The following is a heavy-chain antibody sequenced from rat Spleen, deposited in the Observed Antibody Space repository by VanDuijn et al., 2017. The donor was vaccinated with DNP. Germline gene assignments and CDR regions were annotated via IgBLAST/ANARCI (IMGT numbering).Heavy chain of an antibody. CDR1: GFNFNDYW. Sequence: EVQLVESGGGLVQPGRSLKLSCAASGFNFNDYWMDWVRQAPGKGLEWIAEIKKDSSTINYSPSLRDYFTISRDNAQNTLYLQMSRLGSEDTATYYCARGPNYGSGPDFFDYWGQGVMVTVSS. CDR2: IKKDSSTI. J-gene: IGHJ2*01. V-gene: IGHV4-2*01. CDR3: ARGPNYGSGPDFFDY. D-gene: IGHD1-11*01.